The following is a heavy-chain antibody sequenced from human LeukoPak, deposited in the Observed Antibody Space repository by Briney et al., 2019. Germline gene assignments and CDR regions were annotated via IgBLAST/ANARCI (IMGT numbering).Heavy chain of an antibody. J-gene: IGHJ4*02. Sequence: GGSLRLSCAASGFTFSSYSMNWVRQAPGKGLEWVSSISSSSSYIYYADSVKGRFTISRGNSKNTLYLQMNSLRAEDTAVYYCARDFQPGGSGTQPDYWGQGTLVTVSS. CDR2: ISSSSSYI. V-gene: IGHV3-21*01. D-gene: IGHD6-25*01. CDR3: ARDFQPGGSGTQPDY. CDR1: GFTFSSYS.